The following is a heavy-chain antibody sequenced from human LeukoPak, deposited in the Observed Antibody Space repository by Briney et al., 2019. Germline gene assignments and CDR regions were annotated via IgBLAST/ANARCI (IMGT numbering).Heavy chain of an antibody. D-gene: IGHD3-3*01. Sequence: GGSLRLSCAASGFTVSSNYMSWVRQAPGKGLEWVSVIYSGGSTYYADSVKGRFTISRDNSKNTLYLQMNSLRAEDTAVYYCAREGSYGFWSGYYRGKYYYMDVWGKGTTVTVSS. CDR3: AREGSYGFWSGYYRGKYYYMDV. CDR1: GFTVSSNY. J-gene: IGHJ6*03. V-gene: IGHV3-53*01. CDR2: IYSGGST.